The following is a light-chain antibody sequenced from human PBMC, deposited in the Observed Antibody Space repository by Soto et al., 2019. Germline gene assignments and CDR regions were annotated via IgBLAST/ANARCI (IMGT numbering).Light chain of an antibody. CDR3: QQYVCSFT. CDR2: GDT. V-gene: IGKV3-20*01. J-gene: IGKJ1*01. CDR1: QSVDSSF. Sequence: EIVLTQSPGSLSLSPGERATLSCRASQSVDSSFFAWYQQKPGQAPRLLIDGDTNKTTGLPDRFSGGGSGTDLLITINGMEPDDFEVYYCQQYVCSFTFGQGTKVEIK.